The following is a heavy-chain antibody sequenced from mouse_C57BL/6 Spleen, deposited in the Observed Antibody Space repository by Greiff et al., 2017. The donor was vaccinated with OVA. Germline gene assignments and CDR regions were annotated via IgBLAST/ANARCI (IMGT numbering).Heavy chain of an antibody. D-gene: IGHD3-3*01. CDR3: ARSGDEDY. J-gene: IGHJ2*01. Sequence: VQLQQSGAELVRPGASVKLSCKASGYTFTDYYINWVKQRPGQGLEWIARIYPGSGNTYYNEKFKGKATLTAEKSSSTAYMHLSSLTSEDSAVYFCARSGDEDYWGQGTTLTVSS. V-gene: IGHV1-76*01. CDR2: IYPGSGNT. CDR1: GYTFTDYY.